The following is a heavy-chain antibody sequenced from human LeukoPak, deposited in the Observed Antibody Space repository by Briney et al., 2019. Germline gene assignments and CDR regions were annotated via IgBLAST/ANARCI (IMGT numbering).Heavy chain of an antibody. J-gene: IGHJ4*02. D-gene: IGHD5-12*01. Sequence: SETLSLTCSVSGYLINSGYCWGWFRQSPGKGLEWIGSIYSTGDTYDKRSLKRRVSISVDSSKNQFSLKLRPVTAADTAVYYCASRATVANIYFDSWGQGNLVTVSS. CDR1: GYLINSGYC. CDR2: IYSTGDT. CDR3: ASRATVANIYFDS. V-gene: IGHV4-38-2*02.